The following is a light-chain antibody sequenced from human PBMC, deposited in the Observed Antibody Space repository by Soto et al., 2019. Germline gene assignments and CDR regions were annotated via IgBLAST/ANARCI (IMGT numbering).Light chain of an antibody. J-gene: IGKJ4*01. V-gene: IGKV3-20*01. Sequence: EIVLTQSPGTLSLSPGERATLSCRASQSVSSSYLAWYQQKPGQAPRLFIYGASSRATGIPDRFSGSGSGTDFTLTISRLEPEDFAVYYCQQYGSSPRTFGGGTKVEIK. CDR2: GAS. CDR1: QSVSSSY. CDR3: QQYGSSPRT.